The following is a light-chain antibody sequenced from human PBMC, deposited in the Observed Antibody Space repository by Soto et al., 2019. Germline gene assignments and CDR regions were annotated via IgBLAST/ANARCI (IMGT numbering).Light chain of an antibody. Sequence: EIVLTQSPGIMSLSLGDRSTLSFRASQSVSSNLAGYQLKPGQAPRLLLYGASTRATGIPARFSGSGSGTEFTLTISSLQSEDFAVYYCQQYNDWPTFGQGTKVDIK. V-gene: IGKV3-15*01. CDR1: QSVSSN. CDR2: GAS. CDR3: QQYNDWPT. J-gene: IGKJ1*01.